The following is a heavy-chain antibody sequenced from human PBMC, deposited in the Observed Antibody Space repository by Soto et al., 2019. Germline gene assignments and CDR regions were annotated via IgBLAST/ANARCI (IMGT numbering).Heavy chain of an antibody. Sequence: QLQLQESGPGLVKPSETLSLTCTVSGGSISSSSYYWGWIRQPPGKGLEWIGSIYYSGSTYYNPSLKSRVTIAVDPPKHQFSLKLSSVTAAASPVYYWARHGPLAAAGNYGMDGWGRGTTVTVSS. CDR1: GGSISSSSYY. J-gene: IGHJ6*02. D-gene: IGHD6-13*01. V-gene: IGHV4-39*01. CDR2: IYYSGST. CDR3: ARHGPLAAAGNYGMDG.